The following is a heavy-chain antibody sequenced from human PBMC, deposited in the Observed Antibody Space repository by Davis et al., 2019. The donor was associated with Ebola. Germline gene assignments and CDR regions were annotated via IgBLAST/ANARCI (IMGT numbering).Heavy chain of an antibody. CDR1: SGSFSSYA. D-gene: IGHD3-9*01. V-gene: IGHV1-69*06. Sequence: SVQVFCYASSGSFSSYAISWVRQAPGHGLEWMGGIIPIFGTANYAQKFQGRVTITADKSTSTAYMERSSLRSEDTAVYYCASLGAGSFNWRYFDYWGQGTLVTVSS. J-gene: IGHJ4*02. CDR3: ASLGAGSFNWRYFDY. CDR2: IIPIFGTA.